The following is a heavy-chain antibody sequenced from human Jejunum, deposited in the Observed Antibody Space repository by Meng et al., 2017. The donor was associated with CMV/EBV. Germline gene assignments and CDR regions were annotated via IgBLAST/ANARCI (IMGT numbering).Heavy chain of an antibody. J-gene: IGHJ4*02. CDR2: VNSGGSDI. CDR1: GFTFSRHW. V-gene: IGHV3-74*01. D-gene: IGHD1-26*01. CDR3: VRAGSGNAYGLFDS. Sequence: GFTFSRHWMHWVRQGPGKGLVWVDRVNSGGSDISYADSVKGRFIISRDNAKNTLYLQMNSLRAEDMAVYYCVRAGSGNAYGLFDSWGQGTLVTVSS.